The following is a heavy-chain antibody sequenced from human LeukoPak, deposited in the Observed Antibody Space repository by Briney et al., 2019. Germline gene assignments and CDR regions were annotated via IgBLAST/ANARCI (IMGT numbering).Heavy chain of an antibody. V-gene: IGHV4-4*02. Sequence: SETLSLTCAVSGGSISSSNWWSWVRQPPGKGLEWIGEIYHSGSTNYNPSLKSRVTISVDKSKNQFSLKLSSVTAADTAVYYCARARGRYFDFLDYWGQGTLITVSS. CDR3: ARARGRYFDFLDY. J-gene: IGHJ4*02. CDR2: IYHSGST. CDR1: GGSISSSNW. D-gene: IGHD3-9*01.